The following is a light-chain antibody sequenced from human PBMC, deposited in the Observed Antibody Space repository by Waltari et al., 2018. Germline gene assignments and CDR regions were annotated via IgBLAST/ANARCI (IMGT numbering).Light chain of an antibody. CDR3: MQGTHWPWT. CDR1: QNHQHTDENTY. CDR2: RVS. V-gene: IGKV2-30*02. Sequence: QNHQHTDENTYLNLFQVRPGQSARRLIYRVSNRDSGVPDTFSGSGSGTEFTLNISRVEAGDVGVYYCMQGTHWPWTFGQGTKVEIK. J-gene: IGKJ1*01.